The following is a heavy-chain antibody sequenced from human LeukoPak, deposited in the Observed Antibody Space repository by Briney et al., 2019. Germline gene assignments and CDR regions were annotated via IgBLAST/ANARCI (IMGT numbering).Heavy chain of an antibody. CDR3: ASLPYYDFWSGYYMGISV. J-gene: IGHJ4*02. V-gene: IGHV4-34*01. Sequence: PSETLSLTCAVSGGSFSGDYWSWIRQPPGKGLEWIGEINHSGSTNYNPSLKSRVTISVDTSKNQFSLKLSSVTAADTAVYYCASLPYYDFWSGYYMGISVWGQGTLVTVSS. D-gene: IGHD3-3*01. CDR1: GGSFSGDY. CDR2: INHSGST.